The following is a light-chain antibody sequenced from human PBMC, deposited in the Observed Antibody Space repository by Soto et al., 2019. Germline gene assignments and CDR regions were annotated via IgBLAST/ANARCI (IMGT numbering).Light chain of an antibody. J-gene: IGLJ2*01. CDR1: SSDVWSYNL. CDR3: CSYAGSSTPVV. Sequence: QSVLTQPASVSGSPGQSITISCTGTSSDVWSYNLVSWYQQHPGTAPKLMIYEDSKRPSGVSNRFSGSKSGNTASLTISGLRAEDEADYYCCSYAGSSTPVVFGGG. CDR2: EDS. V-gene: IGLV2-23*01.